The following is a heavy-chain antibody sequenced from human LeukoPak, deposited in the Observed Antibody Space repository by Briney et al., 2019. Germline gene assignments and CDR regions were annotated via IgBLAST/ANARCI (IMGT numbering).Heavy chain of an antibody. D-gene: IGHD3-10*01. Sequence: KPGGSLRLSCAASGITFSDYYMSWIRQAPGKGLEGVSYISSTGSMINYADSVKGRFTISRDNAKNSLYLQMNSLRVEDTAVYSCASVLWFGGIFFDYWRQGTLVTVSS. J-gene: IGHJ4*02. CDR1: GITFSDYY. V-gene: IGHV3-11*01. CDR2: ISSTGSMI. CDR3: ASVLWFGGIFFDY.